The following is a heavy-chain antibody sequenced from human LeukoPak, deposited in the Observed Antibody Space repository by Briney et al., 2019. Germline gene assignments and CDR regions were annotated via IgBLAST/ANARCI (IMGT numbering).Heavy chain of an antibody. CDR2: IIPIFGIA. J-gene: IGHJ5*02. Sequence: GASVKVSCKASGGTFSSYAISWVRQAPGQGLEWMGRIIPIFGIANYAQKFQGRVTITADKSTSTAYMELSSLRSEDTAVYYCARGDDSSAPDWFDPWGQGTLVTVSS. V-gene: IGHV1-69*04. CDR3: ARGDDSSAPDWFDP. D-gene: IGHD3-22*01. CDR1: GGTFSSYA.